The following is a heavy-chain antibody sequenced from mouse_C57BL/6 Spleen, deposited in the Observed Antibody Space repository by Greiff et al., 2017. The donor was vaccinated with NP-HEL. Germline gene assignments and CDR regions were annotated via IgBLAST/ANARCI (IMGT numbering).Heavy chain of an antibody. CDR1: GFTFSDYG. V-gene: IGHV5-17*01. D-gene: IGHD1-1*01. CDR2: ISSGSSTI. Sequence: EVMLVESGGGLVKPGGSLKLSCAASGFTFSDYGMHWVRQAPEKGLEWVAYISSGSSTIYYADTVKGRFTISRDNAKNTLFLQMTSLRSEDTAMYYCARLITTVVNAMDYWGQGTSVTVSS. J-gene: IGHJ4*01. CDR3: ARLITTVVNAMDY.